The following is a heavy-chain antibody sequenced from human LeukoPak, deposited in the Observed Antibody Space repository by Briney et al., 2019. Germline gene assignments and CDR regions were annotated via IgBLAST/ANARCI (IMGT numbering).Heavy chain of an antibody. CDR3: VRRYCSSTSCTLDS. J-gene: IGHJ4*02. V-gene: IGHV3-48*03. Sequence: GGSLRLSCAASGFTFSSYEMNWVRQAPGKGLEWVSYISNSGRTIFYADSVKGRFTVSRDNAKNSLYLQMNSLRAEDTAVYSCVRRYCSSTSCTLDSWGQGTLSPSPQ. D-gene: IGHD2-2*01. CDR1: GFTFSSYE. CDR2: ISNSGRTI.